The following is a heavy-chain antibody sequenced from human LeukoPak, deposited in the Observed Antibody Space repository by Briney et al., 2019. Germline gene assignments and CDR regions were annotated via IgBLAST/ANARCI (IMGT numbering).Heavy chain of an antibody. CDR2: IYSGGST. D-gene: IGHD5-18*01. V-gene: IGHV3-66*02. J-gene: IGHJ6*03. CDR1: GFTVSSNY. Sequence: GGSLRLPCAASGFTVSSNYMSWVRQAPGKGLEWVSVIYSGGSTYYADSVKGRFTISRDNSKNTLYLQMNSLRAEDTAVYYCAATPKDTAMVITLAVWGKGTTVTVS. CDR3: AATPKDTAMVITLAV.